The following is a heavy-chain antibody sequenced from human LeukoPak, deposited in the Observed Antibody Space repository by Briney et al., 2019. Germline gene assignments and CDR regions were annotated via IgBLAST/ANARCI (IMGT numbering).Heavy chain of an antibody. CDR1: GFTFSNFA. CDR2: ISRNGGTA. V-gene: IGHV3-64*04. D-gene: IGHD4/OR15-4a*01. CDR3: TRDYGA. J-gene: IGHJ5*02. Sequence: PGGSLRLSCSASGFTFSNFAMHWVRQAPGKGLEYVSGISRNGGTAYYGDPVKGRFTVSRDNTKSTLYLQMNRLRAEDTAVYYCTRDYGAWGQGTLVTVSS.